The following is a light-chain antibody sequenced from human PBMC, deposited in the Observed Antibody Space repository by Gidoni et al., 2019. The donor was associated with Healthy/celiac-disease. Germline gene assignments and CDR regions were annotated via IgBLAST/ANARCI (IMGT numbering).Light chain of an antibody. CDR1: QSISSW. CDR2: KAS. CDR3: QQYNSYLFT. J-gene: IGKJ3*01. Sequence: DIQMTQSPSTLSASVGDRVTITCRASQSISSWLAWYQQKPGKAPKHLIYKASSLESGVPSRFIGSGSGTEFTLTISSLQPDDFATYYCQQYNSYLFTFGPGTKVDIK. V-gene: IGKV1-5*03.